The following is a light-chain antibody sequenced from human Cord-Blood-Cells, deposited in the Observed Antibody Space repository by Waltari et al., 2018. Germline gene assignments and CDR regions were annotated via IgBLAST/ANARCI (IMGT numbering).Light chain of an antibody. CDR2: DAS. Sequence: EIVLTQSPATLSLSPGERATLSCRASQSVISYLSWYQQKPGQAPRLLIYDASNRATCIPARFSGSGSGTDFTLTISSLEPEDFAVYYWQQRSNWRVTFGGGTKVEIK. J-gene: IGKJ4*01. V-gene: IGKV3-11*01. CDR1: QSVISY. CDR3: QQRSNWRVT.